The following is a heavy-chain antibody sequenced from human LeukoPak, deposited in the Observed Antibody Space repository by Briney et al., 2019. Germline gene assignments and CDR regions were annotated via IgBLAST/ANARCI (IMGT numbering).Heavy chain of an antibody. J-gene: IGHJ4*02. CDR2: IYRSGTT. CDR3: ARRSPYSTGWSSYFDY. CDR1: GGSISSANW. Sequence: PSETLSLTCAVSGGSISSANWWSWVRQPPGRGLEWIGEIYRSGTTNYKPSLKSRVTISLDKSRNHFSLKLTSVTAADSAVYYCARRSPYSTGWSSYFDYWGQGALVTVSS. D-gene: IGHD6-19*01. V-gene: IGHV4-4*02.